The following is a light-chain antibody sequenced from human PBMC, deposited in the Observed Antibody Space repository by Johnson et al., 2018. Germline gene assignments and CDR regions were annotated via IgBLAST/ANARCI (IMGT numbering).Light chain of an antibody. J-gene: IGLJ1*01. Sequence: QSVLTQPPSVSAAPGQKVTISCSGSSSNIGNNYVSWYQQLPGTAPKLLIYENNKRPSGIPDRFSGSQSGTSATLGITGLQTGDAADYYCGTWDSSLSAGNVFGTGTKVTVL. CDR2: ENN. CDR1: SSNIGNNY. CDR3: GTWDSSLSAGNV. V-gene: IGLV1-51*02.